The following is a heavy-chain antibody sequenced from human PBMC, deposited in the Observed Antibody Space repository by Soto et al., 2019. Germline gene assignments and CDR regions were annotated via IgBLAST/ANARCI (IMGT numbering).Heavy chain of an antibody. D-gene: IGHD3-10*01. CDR1: GGSISSGDYY. CDR2: IYYSGST. Sequence: SETLSLTCTVPGGSISSGDYYWSWIRQPPGKGLEWIGYIYYSGSTYYNPSLKSRVTISVDTSKNQFSLKLSSVTAADTAVYYCARHSVGGSGSYYNEFDYWGQGTLVTVSS. J-gene: IGHJ4*02. CDR3: ARHSVGGSGSYYNEFDY. V-gene: IGHV4-30-4*01.